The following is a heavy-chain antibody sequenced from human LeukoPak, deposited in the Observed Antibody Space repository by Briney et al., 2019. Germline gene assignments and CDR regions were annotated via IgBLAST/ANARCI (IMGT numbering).Heavy chain of an antibody. CDR3: ARGMPYTNNWFDP. J-gene: IGHJ5*02. D-gene: IGHD2-2*01. Sequence: ASVKVSCEASGYTFTSYGISWVRQAPGQGLEWMGGIIPIFGTANYAQKFQGRVTITADKSTSTAYMELSSLRSEDTAVYYCARGMPYTNNWFDPWGQGTLVTVSS. V-gene: IGHV1-69*06. CDR1: GYTFTSYG. CDR2: IIPIFGTA.